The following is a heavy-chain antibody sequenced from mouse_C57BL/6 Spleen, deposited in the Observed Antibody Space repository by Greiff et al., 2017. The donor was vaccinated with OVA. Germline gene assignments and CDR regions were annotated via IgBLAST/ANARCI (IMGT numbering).Heavy chain of an antibody. CDR2: IYPGSGST. V-gene: IGHV1-55*01. D-gene: IGHD2-10*02. J-gene: IGHJ2*01. CDR1: GYAFTSYW. Sequence: QVQLQQPGAELVKPGASVKMSCKASGYAFTSYWINWVKQRPGQGLEWIGDIYPGSGSTNYNEKFKSKATLTVDKSSSTAYMQLRSLTSEDSAVYYYSRRSVLYGFAYWGQGTLLTVSS. CDR3: SRRSVLYGFAY.